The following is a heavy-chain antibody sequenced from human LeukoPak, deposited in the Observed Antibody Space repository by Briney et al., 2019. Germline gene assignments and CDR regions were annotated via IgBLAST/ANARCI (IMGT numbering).Heavy chain of an antibody. J-gene: IGHJ3*01. CDR1: GFTFTSSD. CDR2: ITRSGSNL. CDR3: ARDLGGSYSP. D-gene: IGHD1-26*01. Sequence: GGSLRLSCVASGFTFTSSDFNWIRQAPGKGLEWLSTITRSGSNLYYADSVKGRFTTSRDDAKDSVYLQMESLRVEDTAVYYCARDLGGSYSPWGQGTMVTVSS. V-gene: IGHV3-21*01.